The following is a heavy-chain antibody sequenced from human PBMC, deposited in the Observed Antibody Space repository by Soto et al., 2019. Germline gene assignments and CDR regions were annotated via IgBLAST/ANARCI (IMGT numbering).Heavy chain of an antibody. J-gene: IGHJ2*01. CDR2: IYLEDDK. Sequence: QITLKESGPTLVKPTQTLTLTCTFSGFSLSTSGVGVGWIRQPPGKALEWLALIYLEDDKRYIPSLKSRLNITKDTSKNQVVLTMTNMDPVYTATYYCAHSLLVNDYGAYNNWYFDLWGRGTMVTVSS. D-gene: IGHD4-17*01. CDR3: AHSLLVNDYGAYNNWYFDL. CDR1: GFSLSTSGVG. V-gene: IGHV2-5*02.